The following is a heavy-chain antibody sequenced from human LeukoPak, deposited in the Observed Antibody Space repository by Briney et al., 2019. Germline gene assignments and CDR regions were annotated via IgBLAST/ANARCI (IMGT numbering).Heavy chain of an antibody. CDR1: GFTFSSYA. J-gene: IGHJ5*02. D-gene: IGHD5-18*01. CDR3: ANDPTWIQLWPHNWFDP. CDR2: ISGSGGST. V-gene: IGHV3-23*01. Sequence: GGSLRLSCAASGFTFSSYAMSWVRQAPGKGLEWVSAISGSGGSTYYADSVKGRFTISRDNSKNTLYLQMNSLRAEDTAVYYCANDPTWIQLWPHNWFDPWGQGTLVTVSS.